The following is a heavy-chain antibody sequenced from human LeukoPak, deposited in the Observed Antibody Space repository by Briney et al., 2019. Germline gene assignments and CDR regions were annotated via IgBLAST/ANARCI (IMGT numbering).Heavy chain of an antibody. V-gene: IGHV3-48*01. CDR1: GFTFSSYS. CDR3: TRPVTTADDYYYYYMDV. Sequence: GGSLRLSCAASGFTFSSYSMNWVRQAPGKGLEWVSYISSSSSTIYYADSVKGRFTISRDNAKNSLYLQMNSLKTEDTAVYYCTRPVTTADDYYYYYMDVWGKGTTVTVSS. CDR2: ISSSSSTI. J-gene: IGHJ6*03. D-gene: IGHD4-17*01.